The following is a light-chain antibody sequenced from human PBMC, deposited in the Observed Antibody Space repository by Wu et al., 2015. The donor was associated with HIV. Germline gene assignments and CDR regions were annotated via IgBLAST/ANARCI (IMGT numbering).Light chain of an antibody. J-gene: IGKJ4*01. CDR3: QHRSSLPLT. CDR1: QSVNSN. CDR2: DAS. Sequence: VMTQSPAALSMSPGERATLSCRASQSVNSNLAWYQQKPGQTPRLLIYDASTRATGIPARFSGSGSGTEFTLTISSMQSEDFAIYFCQHRSSLPLTFGGGPRLKSN. V-gene: IGKV3-15*01.